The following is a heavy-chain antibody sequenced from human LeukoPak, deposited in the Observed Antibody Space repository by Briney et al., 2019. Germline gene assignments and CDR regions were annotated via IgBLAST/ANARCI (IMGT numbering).Heavy chain of an antibody. CDR2: IHPGDSDT. D-gene: IGHD2-2*01. J-gene: IGHJ4*02. CDR1: GYSFPSYW. Sequence: GGSLKISCKGSGYSFPSYWIGWVRQMPGKGLEWMGIIHPGDSDTGYSPSFQGQVTISADKSISTTYLQWSSLKASDTAIYYCARWIADCRSPSCYQPFDYWGQGTLVTVSS. CDR3: ARWIADCRSPSCYQPFDY. V-gene: IGHV5-51*01.